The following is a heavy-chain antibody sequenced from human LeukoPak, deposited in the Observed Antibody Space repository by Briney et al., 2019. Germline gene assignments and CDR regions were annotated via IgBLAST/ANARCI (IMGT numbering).Heavy chain of an antibody. J-gene: IGHJ4*02. Sequence: PSETLSLTCAVSGGSITTYYWSWIRQPPGKGLEWIGYIYYSGSTNYNPSLRSRVTISVDTSKNQFSLTLSSVTAAGTAVYYCASQIAVAGFDYWGQGTLVTVFS. D-gene: IGHD6-19*01. CDR2: IYYSGST. CDR3: ASQIAVAGFDY. CDR1: GGSITTYY. V-gene: IGHV4-59*08.